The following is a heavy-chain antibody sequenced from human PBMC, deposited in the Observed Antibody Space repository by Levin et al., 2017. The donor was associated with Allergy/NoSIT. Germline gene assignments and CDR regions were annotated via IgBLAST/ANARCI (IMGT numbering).Heavy chain of an antibody. CDR3: ARGSYDFWSGYIFYSYYYLDV. V-gene: IGHV1-18*01. CDR1: GYIFTSFG. CDR2: ITTYNGNR. J-gene: IGHJ6*03. D-gene: IGHD3-3*01. Sequence: ASVKVSCKASGYIFTSFGISWVRQAPGQGLEWMGWITTYNGNRSYAQNLQGRVTMTTDTSTSTAYMELRSLRSDDTAVYYYARGSYDFWSGYIFYSYYYLDVWGKGTTVTVSS.